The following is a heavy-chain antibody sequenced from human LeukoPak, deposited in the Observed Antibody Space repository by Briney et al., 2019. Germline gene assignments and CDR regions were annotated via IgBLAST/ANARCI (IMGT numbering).Heavy chain of an antibody. CDR3: ACRAAIMTTVTRRTPFGWDY. V-gene: IGHV1-69*05. D-gene: IGHD4-17*01. J-gene: IGHJ4*02. Sequence: ASVKVSCKASGGTFSSYAISWVRQAPGQGLEWMGGIIPIFGTANYAQKFQGRVTITTDESTSTAYMELSSLRSEDTAVYYCACRAAIMTTVTRRTPFGWDYWGQGTLVTVSS. CDR1: GGTFSSYA. CDR2: IIPIFGTA.